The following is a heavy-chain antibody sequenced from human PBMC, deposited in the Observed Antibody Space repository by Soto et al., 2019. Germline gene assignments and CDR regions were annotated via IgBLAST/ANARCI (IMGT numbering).Heavy chain of an antibody. J-gene: IGHJ5*02. CDR1: GGTFCSDA. V-gene: IGHV1-69*06. D-gene: IGHD3-22*01. Sequence: ASVKVSCKASGGTFCSDAITWVRQAPGQGREWVGRIIPIFGTTNYAQNLQGRVTISADKSTLTSYMELHSLTSDDTALYYCARDRTDSGYYTNWLDPWGQGTQVTVSS. CDR2: IIPIFGTT. CDR3: ARDRTDSGYYTNWLDP.